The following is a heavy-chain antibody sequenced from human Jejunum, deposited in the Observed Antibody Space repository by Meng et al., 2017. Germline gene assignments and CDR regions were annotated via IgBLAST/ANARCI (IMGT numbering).Heavy chain of an antibody. CDR1: GGSISIDAYY. Sequence: LRLSCTVSGGSISIDAYYWSWIRQLPGKGLEWIGYIYSSGTTYYNPPLKSRVTISLDTSKNQFSLNLSSVTAADTAVYYCARVHWDYGSGTYTGFDSWGQGTLVTVSS. D-gene: IGHD3-10*01. CDR2: IYSSGTT. J-gene: IGHJ4*02. V-gene: IGHV4-31*03. CDR3: ARVHWDYGSGTYTGFDS.